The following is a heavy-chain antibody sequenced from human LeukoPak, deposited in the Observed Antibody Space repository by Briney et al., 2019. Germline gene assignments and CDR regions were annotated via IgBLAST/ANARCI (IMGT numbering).Heavy chain of an antibody. V-gene: IGHV3-30*04. CDR2: ISYDGSNK. J-gene: IGHJ4*02. CDR1: GFTFSSYA. Sequence: GGSLRLSCAASGFTFSSYAMHWVRQAPGKGLEWVAVISYDGSNKYYADSVKGRFTISRDNSKNTLYLQMNSLRAEDTAVSYCARPHGFGDPYYFDYWGQGTLITVSS. CDR3: ARPHGFGDPYYFDY. D-gene: IGHD3-10*01.